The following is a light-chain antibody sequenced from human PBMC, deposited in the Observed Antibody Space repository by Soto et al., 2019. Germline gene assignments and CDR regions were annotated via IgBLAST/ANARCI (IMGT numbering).Light chain of an antibody. CDR2: KAS. Sequence: DIQMTQSPSTLSASVGDRVTITCRASQTIDSWLAWYQQRPGKPPNLLIYKASTLASGVPSRSSGSGSGTEFTLTINSLQPDDFATYYCQQYHIYSGTFGQGTKVDSK. V-gene: IGKV1-5*03. CDR1: QTIDSW. CDR3: QQYHIYSGT. J-gene: IGKJ1*01.